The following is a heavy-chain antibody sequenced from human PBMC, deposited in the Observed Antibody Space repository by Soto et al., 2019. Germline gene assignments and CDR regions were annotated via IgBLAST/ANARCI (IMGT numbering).Heavy chain of an antibody. CDR1: GFTFSSYG. CDR3: AKDVDDSSGYYYVGLYYFDY. J-gene: IGHJ4*02. Sequence: QVQLVESGGGVVQPGRSLRLSCAASGFTFSSYGMHWVRQAPGKGLEWVAVISYDGSNKYYADSVKGRFTISRDNSKNTLYLQMNSLRADDTAVYYCAKDVDDSSGYYYVGLYYFDYWGQGTLVTVSS. V-gene: IGHV3-30*18. CDR2: ISYDGSNK. D-gene: IGHD3-22*01.